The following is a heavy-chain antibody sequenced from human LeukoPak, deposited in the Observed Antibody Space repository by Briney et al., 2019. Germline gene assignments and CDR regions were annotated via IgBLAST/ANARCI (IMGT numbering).Heavy chain of an antibody. J-gene: IGHJ4*02. D-gene: IGHD3-22*01. V-gene: IGHV4-4*07. CDR2: IYTSGST. CDR3: ARDLPYYYDSSGYTD. Sequence: PSETLSLTCTVSGGSISSYYWSWIRQPAGKGLEWIGRIYTSGSTNYKPSLKSRVTMSVDTSKNQFSLKLSSVTAADTAVYYCARDLPYYYDSSGYTDWGQGTLVTVSS. CDR1: GGSISSYY.